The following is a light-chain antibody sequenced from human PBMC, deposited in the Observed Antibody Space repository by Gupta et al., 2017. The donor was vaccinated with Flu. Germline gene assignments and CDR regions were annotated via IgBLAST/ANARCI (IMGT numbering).Light chain of an antibody. CDR3: QQDNSYSRT. CDR2: KAS. CDR1: QSISRG. Sequence: DIQMTQSPSTLSASVGDRVTITCRASQSISRGLAWYQQKPGTAPKLLIYKASNLESGVPSRFSGSGSGTEFTLTISSLQPDDFAIYYCQQDNSYSRTFGQGTKVEIK. V-gene: IGKV1-5*03. J-gene: IGKJ1*01.